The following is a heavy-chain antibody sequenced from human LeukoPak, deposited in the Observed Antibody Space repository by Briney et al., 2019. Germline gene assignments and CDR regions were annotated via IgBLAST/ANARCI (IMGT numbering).Heavy chain of an antibody. CDR2: IYSGGST. Sequence: GGSLRLSCAASGFTVSSNYMSWVRQAPGKGLEWVSVIYSGGSTYYADSVKGRFTISRDNSKNTLYLQMNSLRAEDTAVYYCAKVPRGAEYYFDYWGQGTLVTVSS. J-gene: IGHJ4*02. D-gene: IGHD4/OR15-4a*01. CDR3: AKVPRGAEYYFDY. V-gene: IGHV3-53*05. CDR1: GFTVSSNY.